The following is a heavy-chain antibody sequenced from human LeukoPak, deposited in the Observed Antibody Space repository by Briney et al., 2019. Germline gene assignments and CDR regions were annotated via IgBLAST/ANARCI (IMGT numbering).Heavy chain of an antibody. CDR2: IYYSVST. Sequence: SETLSLTCTVSGGSISSYYWSWIRQPPGKGLEWIGYIYYSVSTNYNPSLKSRVTISLDTSKNQFSLKLSPVTAADTAVYYCARGYSYGYGWFDPWGQGTLVTVSS. J-gene: IGHJ5*02. CDR1: GGSISSYY. D-gene: IGHD5-18*01. CDR3: ARGYSYGYGWFDP. V-gene: IGHV4-59*01.